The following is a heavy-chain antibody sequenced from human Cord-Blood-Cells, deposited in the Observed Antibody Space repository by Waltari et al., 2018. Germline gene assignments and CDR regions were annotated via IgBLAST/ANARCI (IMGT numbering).Heavy chain of an antibody. V-gene: IGHV3-53*01. CDR3: ARGPFFRVGALDY. J-gene: IGHJ4*02. Sequence: EVQLVESGGGLIQTGGFLRLSCAASGFTVRSNYMSWVRQAPGKGLEWVSVIYSGGSTYYADSVKGRFTISRDNSKNTLYLQMNSLRAEDTAVYYCARGPFFRVGALDYWGQGTLVTVSS. D-gene: IGHD3-16*01. CDR2: IYSGGST. CDR1: GFTVRSNY.